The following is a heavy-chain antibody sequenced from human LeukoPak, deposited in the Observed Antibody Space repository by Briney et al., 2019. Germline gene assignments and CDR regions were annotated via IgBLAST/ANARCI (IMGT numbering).Heavy chain of an antibody. V-gene: IGHV4-59*12. CDR2: IYYSGST. CDR3: ARGRSDGSGSYQALGVWFDP. D-gene: IGHD3-10*01. Sequence: SETLSLTCTVSGGSISSYYWSWIRQPPGKGLEWIGYIYYSGSTNYNPSLKSRVTISVDTPKNQFSLKLSSVTAADTAVYYCARGRSDGSGSYQALGVWFDPWGQGTLVTVSS. CDR1: GGSISSYY. J-gene: IGHJ5*02.